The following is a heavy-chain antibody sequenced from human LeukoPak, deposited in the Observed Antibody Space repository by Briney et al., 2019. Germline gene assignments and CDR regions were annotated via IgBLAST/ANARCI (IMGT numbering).Heavy chain of an antibody. Sequence: GGSLRLSCAASGFTFSSYEMNWVRQAPGKGLEWVSYISSSGSSIYYADSVKGRFTISRDNAKNSLYLQMNSLRAEATAVYYCARCIVGPTIFDYWGQGTLVTVSS. V-gene: IGHV3-48*03. D-gene: IGHD1-26*01. J-gene: IGHJ4*02. CDR3: ARCIVGPTIFDY. CDR1: GFTFSSYE. CDR2: ISSSGSSI.